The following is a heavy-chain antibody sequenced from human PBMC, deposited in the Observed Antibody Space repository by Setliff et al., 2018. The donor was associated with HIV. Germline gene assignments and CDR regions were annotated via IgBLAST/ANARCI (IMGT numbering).Heavy chain of an antibody. V-gene: IGHV3-74*01. D-gene: IGHD1-26*01. CDR3: GRDHRGAS. CDR1: GFTFSSYW. Sequence: GGSLRLSCTTSGFTFSSYWMFWVRQAPGKGLVWVSRVNSDGLSTSYADAVKGRFTISRDNAKNTLYLEMNRLRAEDSAVYYCGRDHRGASWGQGTLVTSPQ. J-gene: IGHJ4*02. CDR2: VNSDGLST.